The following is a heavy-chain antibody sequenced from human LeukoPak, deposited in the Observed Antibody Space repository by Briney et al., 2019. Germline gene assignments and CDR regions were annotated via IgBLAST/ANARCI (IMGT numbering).Heavy chain of an antibody. CDR1: GYTFTSYG. CDR3: ARAFAYYDILTGYRYFDY. J-gene: IGHJ4*02. D-gene: IGHD3-9*01. V-gene: IGHV1-18*01. Sequence: ASVKVSCKASGYTFTSYGISWVRQAPGQGLEWMGWISAYNGNTNYAQKLQGRVTMTTDTSTSTAYMELRSLRSDDTAVYYCARAFAYYDILTGYRYFDYWGQGTLATVSS. CDR2: ISAYNGNT.